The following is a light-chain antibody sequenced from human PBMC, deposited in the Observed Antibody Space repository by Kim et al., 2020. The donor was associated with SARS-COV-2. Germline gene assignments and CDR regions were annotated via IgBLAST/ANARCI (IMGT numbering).Light chain of an antibody. V-gene: IGKV1-5*03. CDR2: NAS. Sequence: DIQMTQSPSTLSASVGDRVTITCRASQSINIWLAWFQQKPGKAPKRLIYNASSLESGVPSRFSGSGSGTDFTLTISDLQPEDFATYYCQHNGVYGLPFGGGTKIDIK. CDR3: QHNGVYGLP. CDR1: QSINIW. J-gene: IGKJ4*01.